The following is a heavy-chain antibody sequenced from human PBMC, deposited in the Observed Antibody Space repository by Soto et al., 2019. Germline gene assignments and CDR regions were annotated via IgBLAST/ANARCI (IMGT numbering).Heavy chain of an antibody. V-gene: IGHV3-23*01. D-gene: IGHD2-2*02. CDR3: AKGYTSSPRYNGFDP. CDR1: GFTFSSYA. J-gene: IGHJ5*02. Sequence: EVELLESGGGLAQPGGSLRLSCAASGFTFSSYAMTWVRQAPGKGLEWVSGISGNGDNTYYADSVKGRFTISRDNSKNTMYLQMYSLRAEDTAVYYCAKGYTSSPRYNGFDPWGQGTQVAVSS. CDR2: ISGNGDNT.